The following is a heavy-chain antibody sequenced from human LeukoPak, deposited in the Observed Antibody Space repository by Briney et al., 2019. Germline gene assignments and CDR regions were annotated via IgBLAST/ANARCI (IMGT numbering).Heavy chain of an antibody. Sequence: PSETLSLTCTVSGGSISSYYWSWIRQPPGKGLEWIGYIYYSGSTNYNPSLKSQVTISVDTSKNQFSLKLSSVTAADTAVYYCARAPRDYGSGSYLYYYFDYWGQGTLVTVSS. CDR2: IYYSGST. CDR1: GGSISSYY. D-gene: IGHD3-10*01. V-gene: IGHV4-59*01. CDR3: ARAPRDYGSGSYLYYYFDY. J-gene: IGHJ4*02.